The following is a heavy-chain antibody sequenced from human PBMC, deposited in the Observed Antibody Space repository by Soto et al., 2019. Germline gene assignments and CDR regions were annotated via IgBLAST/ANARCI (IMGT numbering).Heavy chain of an antibody. V-gene: IGHV4-30-2*06. Sequence: TLSLTCSLSGRSISSADYFSPWIRQSPGKGLEWMGYIYHSGSTYYNPSLKSRVTISVDRSENQFSLKLTSVTAADTAVYYCVRESVASGPNSFDTWGPGTLVTVSS. CDR3: VRESVASGPNSFDT. D-gene: IGHD6-6*01. CDR2: IYHSGST. CDR1: GRSISSADYF. J-gene: IGHJ5*02.